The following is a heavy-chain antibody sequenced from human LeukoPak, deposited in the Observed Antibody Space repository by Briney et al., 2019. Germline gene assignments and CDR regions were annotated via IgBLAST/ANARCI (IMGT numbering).Heavy chain of an antibody. J-gene: IGHJ5*02. Sequence: PSETLSLTCTVSGGSISSHYWSWIRQPPGKGLEWIGYIYYSGSTNYNPSLKSRVTISVDTSKNQFSLKLSSVTAADTAVYYCARPSTGTTVRYNWFDPWGQGTLVTVSS. CDR3: ARPSTGTTVRYNWFDP. CDR2: IYYSGST. D-gene: IGHD1-7*01. CDR1: GGSISSHY. V-gene: IGHV4-59*11.